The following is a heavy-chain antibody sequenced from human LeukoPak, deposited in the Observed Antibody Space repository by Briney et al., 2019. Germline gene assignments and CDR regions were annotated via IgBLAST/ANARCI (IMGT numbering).Heavy chain of an antibody. CDR2: INHSGST. Sequence: SETLSLTCAVYGGSFSGYYWSWIRQPPGKGLEWIGEINHSGSTNYNPSLKSRVTISVDTSKNQFSLKLSSVTAADTAVYYCARLCSSTSCYAYYYYYGMDVWGQGTTVTVSS. CDR1: GGSFSGYY. J-gene: IGHJ6*02. D-gene: IGHD2-2*01. CDR3: ARLCSSTSCYAYYYYYGMDV. V-gene: IGHV4-34*01.